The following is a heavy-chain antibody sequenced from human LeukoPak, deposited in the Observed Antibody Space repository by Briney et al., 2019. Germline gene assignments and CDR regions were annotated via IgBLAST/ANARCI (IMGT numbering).Heavy chain of an antibody. J-gene: IGHJ6*03. CDR1: GFTFSSYG. V-gene: IGHV3-30*18. Sequence: GGSLRLSCAASGFTFSSYGMHWVRQAPGKGLEWVAVISYDGSNKYYAGSVKGRFTISRDNSKNTLYLQMNSLRAEDTAMYYCAKGAPYYYYYYMDVWGKGTPVTVSS. CDR3: AKGAPYYYYYYMDV. CDR2: ISYDGSNK.